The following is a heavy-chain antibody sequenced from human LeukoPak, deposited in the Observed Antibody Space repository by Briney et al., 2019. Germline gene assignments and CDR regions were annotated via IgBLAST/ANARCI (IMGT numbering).Heavy chain of an antibody. V-gene: IGHV5-51*01. J-gene: IGHJ4*02. D-gene: IGHD3-10*01. CDR2: VYPDDSDT. Sequence: GESLKICCKGSGYSFTSYWIGWVRPMPGKGLEWMGTVYPDDSDTRYSPSFQGQVTISADKSITTAYLHWSSLKASDTAMYYCASFHISGGSYNGLHYWGQGTLVTVSS. CDR3: ASFHISGGSYNGLHY. CDR1: GYSFTSYW.